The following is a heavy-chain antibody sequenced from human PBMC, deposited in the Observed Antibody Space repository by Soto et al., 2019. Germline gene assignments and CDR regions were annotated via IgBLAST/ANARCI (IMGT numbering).Heavy chain of an antibody. CDR3: ARGSPRPYYYYYYMDV. V-gene: IGHV1-46*03. CDR1: GYTFTSYY. J-gene: IGHJ6*03. Sequence: ASVKVSCKASGYTFTSYYMHWVRQAPGQGLEWMGIINPSGGSTSYAQKFQGRVTMTRDTSTSTVYMELSSLRSEDTAVYYCARGSPRPYYYYYYMDVWGKGTTVTVSS. CDR2: INPSGGST.